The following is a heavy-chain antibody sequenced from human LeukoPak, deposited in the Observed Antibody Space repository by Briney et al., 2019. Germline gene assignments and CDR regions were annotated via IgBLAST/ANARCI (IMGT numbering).Heavy chain of an antibody. V-gene: IGHV4-59*01. CDR2: IYYSGST. Sequence: SETLSLTCTVSGGSISSYYWSWIRQPPRKGLEWIGYIYYSGSTNYNPSLKSRVTISVDTSKNQFSLKLSSVTAADTAVYYCAIHFGKYYFDYWGHGTLVTVSS. CDR3: AIHFGKYYFDY. CDR1: GGSISSYY. D-gene: IGHD3-3*01. J-gene: IGHJ4*01.